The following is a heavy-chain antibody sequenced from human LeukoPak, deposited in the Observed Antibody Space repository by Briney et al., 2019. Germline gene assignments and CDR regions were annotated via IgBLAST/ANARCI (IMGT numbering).Heavy chain of an antibody. CDR1: GGSLNNYY. V-gene: IGHV4-4*07. CDR2: IYSSGST. Sequence: SETLSLTCSVSGGSLNNYYWSWIRQPAGTGREFIGRIYSSGSTNYNPSLKSRVTMSVDTSKNQLSMKLNSVTAADTAVYYCARGGISTSLDYWGQGTLVTVSS. D-gene: IGHD2-2*01. CDR3: ARGGISTSLDY. J-gene: IGHJ4*02.